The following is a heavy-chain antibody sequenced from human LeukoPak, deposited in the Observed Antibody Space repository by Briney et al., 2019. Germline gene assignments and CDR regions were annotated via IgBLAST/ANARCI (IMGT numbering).Heavy chain of an antibody. CDR3: AKGYYYDSSGYAYFDY. CDR1: GFTVSINS. V-gene: IGHV3-9*01. J-gene: IGHJ4*02. Sequence: GGSLRLSCTVSGFTVSINSMSWVRQAPGKGLEWVSGISWNSGSIGYADSVKGRFTISRDNAKNSLYLQMNSLRAEDTALYYCAKGYYYDSSGYAYFDYWGQGTLVTVSS. D-gene: IGHD3-22*01. CDR2: ISWNSGSI.